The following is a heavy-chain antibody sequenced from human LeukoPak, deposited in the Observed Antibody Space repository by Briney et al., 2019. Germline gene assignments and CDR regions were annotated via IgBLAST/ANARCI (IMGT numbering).Heavy chain of an antibody. J-gene: IGHJ5*02. CDR3: ARDQRTTVTTFWFDP. CDR1: GYTFTSYY. Sequence: ASVKVSCKASGYTFTSYYMHWVRQAPGQGLEWMGIINPSGGSTNYAQKLQGRVTMTTDTFTSTAYMELRSLRSDDTAVYYCARDQRTTVTTFWFDPWGQGTLVTVSS. D-gene: IGHD4-17*01. V-gene: IGHV1-46*01. CDR2: INPSGGST.